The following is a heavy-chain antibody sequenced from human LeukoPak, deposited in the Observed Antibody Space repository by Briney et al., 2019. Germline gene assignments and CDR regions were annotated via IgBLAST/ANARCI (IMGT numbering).Heavy chain of an antibody. Sequence: GGSLRLSCAASGFTFSSYGMHWVRQVPGKGLEWVAVIWYDGSKEYYADSVKGRFTISRDNSKNTLYLQMNSLRAEDTAVYYCPRDRCSSGSCDSGAENFQHWGQGTLVTVPS. D-gene: IGHD2-15*01. CDR2: IWYDGSKE. V-gene: IGHV3-33*01. CDR1: GFTFSSYG. CDR3: PRDRCSSGSCDSGAENFQH. J-gene: IGHJ1*01.